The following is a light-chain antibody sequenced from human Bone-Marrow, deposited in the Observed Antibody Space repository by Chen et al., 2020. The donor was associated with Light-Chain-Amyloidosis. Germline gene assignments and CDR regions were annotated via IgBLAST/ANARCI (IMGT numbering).Light chain of an antibody. CDR3: QSADSSGTYEVI. Sequence: SYELTQQPSVSVSPGQTARITCSGDDLPTKYAYWYQQKPGQAPVLVIHRDTERPSGISERFSGSSSGTTATLTISGVQAEDEADYHCQSADSSGTYEVIFGGGTKLTAL. CDR2: RDT. J-gene: IGLJ2*01. CDR1: DLPTKY. V-gene: IGLV3-25*03.